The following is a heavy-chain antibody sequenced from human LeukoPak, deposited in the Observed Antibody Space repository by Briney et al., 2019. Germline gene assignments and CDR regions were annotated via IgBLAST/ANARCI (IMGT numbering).Heavy chain of an antibody. V-gene: IGHV3-11*04. CDR1: GLTFSDYY. Sequence: NPGGSLRLSCAASGLTFSDYYMTWIRQAPGKGLEWVSSISGTGTTIYFADSVRGRFTVSRDNARNSLFLHMNSLRAEDTAVYYCAVQITMIVVVPYFDYWGQGTLVTVSS. D-gene: IGHD3-22*01. CDR2: ISGTGTTI. J-gene: IGHJ4*02. CDR3: AVQITMIVVVPYFDY.